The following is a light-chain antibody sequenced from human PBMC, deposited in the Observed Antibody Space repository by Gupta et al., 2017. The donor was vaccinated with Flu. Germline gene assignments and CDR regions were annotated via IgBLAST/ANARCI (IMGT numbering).Light chain of an antibody. Sequence: EIVLTQSPGTLSLSPGERATLSCRASQSVSSSYLAWYQQKPGQAPRLLIYGASSRATGILDRFSGSGSGTDFTLTISRLEPEDFAVYYCQQYGSLPRTFGQGTXVEIK. CDR2: GAS. CDR1: QSVSSSY. CDR3: QQYGSLPRT. V-gene: IGKV3-20*01. J-gene: IGKJ1*01.